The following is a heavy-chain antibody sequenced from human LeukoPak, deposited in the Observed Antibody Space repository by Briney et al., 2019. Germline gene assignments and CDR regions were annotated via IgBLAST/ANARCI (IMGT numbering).Heavy chain of an antibody. J-gene: IGHJ6*02. V-gene: IGHV4-34*01. CDR2: INHSGST. Sequence: SETLSLTCTVSGGSISSYYWSWIRQPPGKGLEWIGEINHSGSTNYNPSLKSRVTISVDTSKNQFSLKLSSVTAADTAVYYCARGSPTPLIYYYYGMDVWGQGTTVTVSS. CDR3: ARGSPTPLIYYYYGMDV. CDR1: GGSISSYY.